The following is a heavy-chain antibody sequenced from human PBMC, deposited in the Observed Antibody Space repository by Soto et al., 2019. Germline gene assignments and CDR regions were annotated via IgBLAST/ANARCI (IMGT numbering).Heavy chain of an antibody. V-gene: IGHV3-30*18. Sequence: GGSLRLACAASGFTFSSYGMHWVRQAPGKGLEWVAVISYDGSNKYYADSVKGRFTISRDNSKNTLYLQMNSLRAEDTAVYYCAKDGLGGLSSSHHLLYSYGDGT. D-gene: IGHD6-6*01. CDR2: ISYDGSNK. CDR1: GFTFSSYG. CDR3: AKDGLGGLSSSHHLLYS. J-gene: IGHJ5*01.